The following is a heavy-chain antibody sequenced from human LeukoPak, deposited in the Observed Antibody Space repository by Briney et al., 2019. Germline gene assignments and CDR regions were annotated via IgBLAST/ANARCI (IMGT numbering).Heavy chain of an antibody. V-gene: IGHV3-30-3*01. CDR2: ISYDGSNK. CDR3: ASSTERITIFGVVDY. CDR1: GFTFSSYA. Sequence: PGGSLRLSCAASGFTFSSYAMHWVRQAPGKGLEWVADISYDGSNKYYADSVKGRFTISRDNSKNTLYLQMNSLRAEDTAVYYCASSTERITIFGVVDYWGQGTLVTVSS. D-gene: IGHD3-3*01. J-gene: IGHJ4*02.